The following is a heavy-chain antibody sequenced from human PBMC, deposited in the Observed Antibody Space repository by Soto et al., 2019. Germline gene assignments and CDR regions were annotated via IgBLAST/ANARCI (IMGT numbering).Heavy chain of an antibody. V-gene: IGHV4-39*01. J-gene: IGHJ5*02. CDR1: GGSISSSSYY. CDR2: IYYSGST. CDR3: ARPHYYDSSGYYYSWFDP. Sequence: SETLSLTCTVSGGSISSSSYYWGWIRQPPGKGLEWIGSIYYSGSTYYNPSLKSRVTISVDTSKNQFSLKLSSVTAADTAVYYCARPHYYDSSGYYYSWFDPWGQGTLVTVS. D-gene: IGHD3-22*01.